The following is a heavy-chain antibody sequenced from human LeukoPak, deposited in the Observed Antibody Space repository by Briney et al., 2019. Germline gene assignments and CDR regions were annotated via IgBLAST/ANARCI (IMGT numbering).Heavy chain of an antibody. J-gene: IGHJ4*02. CDR2: INPSDGST. V-gene: IGHV1-46*01. CDR1: GYTFTSYG. Sequence: ASVKVSCKASGYTFTSYGISWVRQAPGQGLEWMGKINPSDGSTRYAQKFQGRVTMTRDMSTSTVYMELSKDTAVYYCASSFYDLLVYFDYWGQGTLVTVSS. D-gene: IGHD5/OR15-5a*01. CDR3: ASSFYDLLVYFDY.